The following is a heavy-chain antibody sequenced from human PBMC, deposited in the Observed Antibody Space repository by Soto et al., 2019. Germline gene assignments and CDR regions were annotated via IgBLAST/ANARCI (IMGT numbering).Heavy chain of an antibody. Sequence: SVKVSCKGSGGTFSSSAISWVRQAPGQGLEWMGGIIPIFGTANYAQKFQGRVTITADESTSTAYMELSGLMSEDTAVYYCARGNYYYDSSDYYSPILDPPDISGQGTIVPGS. J-gene: IGHJ3*02. CDR3: ARGNYYYDSSDYYSPILDPPDI. V-gene: IGHV1-69*01. CDR1: GGTFSSSA. CDR2: IIPIFGTA. D-gene: IGHD3-22*01.